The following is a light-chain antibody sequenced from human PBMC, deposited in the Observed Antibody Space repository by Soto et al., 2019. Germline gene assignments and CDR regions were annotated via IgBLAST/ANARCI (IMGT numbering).Light chain of an antibody. CDR2: DVS. CDR1: SSDVGAYNC. V-gene: IGLV2-14*01. CDR3: GSYTSSGNYV. J-gene: IGLJ1*01. Sequence: QSALTQPASVSGSPGQSIAISCTGTSSDVGAYNCVSWYQQHPGKAPKLMIYDVSNRPSGVSNRFSGSKSGNTASLTISGLQAEDEADYYCGSYTSSGNYVFGTGTKVTVL.